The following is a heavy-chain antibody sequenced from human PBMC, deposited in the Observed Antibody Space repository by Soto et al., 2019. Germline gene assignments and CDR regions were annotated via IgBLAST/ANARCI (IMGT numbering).Heavy chain of an antibody. J-gene: IGHJ4*02. D-gene: IGHD3-9*01. CDR2: INAGNGNT. V-gene: IGHV1-3*01. CDR1: GYTFTSYA. Sequence: GASVKVSCKASGYTFTSYAMHWVRQAPGQRLEWMGWINAGNGNTKYSQKFQGRVTITRDTSASTAYMELSSLRSEDTAVYYCARGSYYDILTGYYIPPGLDYWGQGTLVTVSS. CDR3: ARGSYYDILTGYYIPPGLDY.